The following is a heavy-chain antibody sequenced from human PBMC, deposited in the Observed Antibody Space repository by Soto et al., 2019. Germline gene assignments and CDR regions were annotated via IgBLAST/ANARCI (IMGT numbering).Heavy chain of an antibody. D-gene: IGHD3-22*01. V-gene: IGHV1-69*13. CDR3: ARPTRYYYDSSGQSAWFDP. CDR1: GGTFSSYA. J-gene: IGHJ5*02. Sequence: GASVKVCCKACGGTFSSYAISWVRQAPGQGLEWMGGIIPIFGTANYAQKFQGRVTITADESTSTAYMELSSLRSEDTAVYYCARPTRYYYDSSGQSAWFDPWGQGTLVTVPQ. CDR2: IIPIFGTA.